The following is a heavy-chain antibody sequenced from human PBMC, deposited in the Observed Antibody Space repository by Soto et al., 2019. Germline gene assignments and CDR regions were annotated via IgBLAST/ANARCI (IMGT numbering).Heavy chain of an antibody. CDR1: GFTFDDYA. CDR2: ISWNSGSI. V-gene: IGHV3-9*01. Sequence: EVQLVESGGGLVQPGRSLRLSCAASGFTFDDYAMHWVRQAPGKGLEWVSGISWNSGSIGYADSVKGRFTISRDNAKNSLYLQMNSLRAEDTALYYCAKEGVVGVPAAMSGSDAFDIWGQGTMVNVSS. J-gene: IGHJ3*02. CDR3: AKEGVVGVPAAMSGSDAFDI. D-gene: IGHD2-2*01.